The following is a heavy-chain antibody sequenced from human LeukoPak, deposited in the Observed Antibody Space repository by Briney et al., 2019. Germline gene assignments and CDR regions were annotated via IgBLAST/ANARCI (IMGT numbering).Heavy chain of an antibody. CDR2: INHSGST. V-gene: IGHV4-34*01. J-gene: IGHJ2*01. D-gene: IGHD5-12*01. Sequence: SETLSLTCAVYGGSFSGYYWNWIRKPPGKGLEWKGEINHSGSTNYNPSLKSRVTISVDTSKNQFSLKLSSVTAADTAVYYCARGGLVPYWYFDLWGRGTLVTVSS. CDR1: GGSFSGYY. CDR3: ARGGLVPYWYFDL.